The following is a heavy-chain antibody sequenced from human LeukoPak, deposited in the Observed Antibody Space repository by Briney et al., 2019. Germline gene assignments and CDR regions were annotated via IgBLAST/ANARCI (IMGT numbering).Heavy chain of an antibody. J-gene: IGHJ3*02. V-gene: IGHV4-61*01. CDR1: GGSVSGDNYY. CDR2: IYYSGST. CDR3: AREMYYSGSGSPNAFDI. D-gene: IGHD3-10*01. Sequence: SETLSLTCTVSGGSVSGDNYYWTWMRQPPGTGLEWIGYIYYSGSTNYNPSLKSRVTISIDTSKNQFSLKLSSVTAADTAVYFCAREMYYSGSGSPNAFDIWGQGTMVTVSS.